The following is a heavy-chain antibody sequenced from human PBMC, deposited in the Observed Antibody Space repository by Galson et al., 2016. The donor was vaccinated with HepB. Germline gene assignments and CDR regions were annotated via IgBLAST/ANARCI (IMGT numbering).Heavy chain of an antibody. D-gene: IGHD6-19*01. CDR1: GASISGSEYY. CDR3: ATGIVVAGKYYYYYMDV. V-gene: IGHV4-39*01. J-gene: IGHJ6*03. CDR2: IYYTENN. Sequence: SETLSPTCTVSGASISGSEYYWGWIRQPPGRGLEWIGSIYYTENNYYNPSLKSRVPISVDTSKNQSSLRLNSVPAADTGVYYCATGIVVAGKYYYYYMDVWGKGTTVTVSS.